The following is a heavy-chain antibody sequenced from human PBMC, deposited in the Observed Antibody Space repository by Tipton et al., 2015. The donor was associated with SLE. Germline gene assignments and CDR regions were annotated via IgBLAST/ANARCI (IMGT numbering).Heavy chain of an antibody. V-gene: IGHV4-61*05. D-gene: IGHD6-13*01. CDR2: IYYSGST. J-gene: IGHJ6*04. Sequence: TLSLTCTVSGGSISSSSYYWGWFRQPPRKGLEWFGYIYYSGSTNYNPPLKSRVTMSVDTSKNQFSLKLSSVTAADTAVYYCARVSDLGIAASGDFLDVWGKGTTVTVSS. CDR1: GGSISSSSYY. CDR3: ARVSDLGIAASGDFLDV.